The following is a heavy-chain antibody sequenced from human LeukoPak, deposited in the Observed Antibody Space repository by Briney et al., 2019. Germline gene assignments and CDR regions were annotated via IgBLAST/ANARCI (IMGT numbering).Heavy chain of an antibody. D-gene: IGHD6-13*01. CDR3: ARQASQPGIAAAGTLDY. Sequence: GESLKISCKGSGYSLTSYWISWVRQMPGKGLEWMGRIDPSDSYTNYSPSFQGHVTISADKSISTAYLQWSSLKASDTAMYYCARQASQPGIAAAGTLDYWGQGTLVTVSS. J-gene: IGHJ4*02. V-gene: IGHV5-10-1*01. CDR2: IDPSDSYT. CDR1: GYSLTSYW.